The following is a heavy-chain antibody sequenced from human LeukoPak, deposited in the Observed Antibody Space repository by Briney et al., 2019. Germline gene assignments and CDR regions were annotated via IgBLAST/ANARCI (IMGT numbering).Heavy chain of an antibody. V-gene: IGHV4-59*12. CDR2: VYYSGST. D-gene: IGHD5-24*01. CDR1: GDSISDYY. Sequence: SETPSFPCSVSGDSISDYYWAWIRQPPEKGLEWIGEVYYSGSTHYNPSLKSRDTIAVDTSKNQFSLTLRSVSAADTAVYYCARELDGNAGWFDPWSVERMVIVSS. J-gene: IGHJ5*02. CDR3: ARELDGNAGWFDP.